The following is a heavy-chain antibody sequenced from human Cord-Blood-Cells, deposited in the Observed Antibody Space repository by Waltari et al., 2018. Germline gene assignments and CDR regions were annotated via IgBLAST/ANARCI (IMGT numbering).Heavy chain of an antibody. V-gene: IGHV3-30*04. J-gene: IGHJ6*02. CDR3: ARELGDVDSYYYYGMDV. Sequence: QVQLVESGGGVVQPGRSLRLSCAASGFTFSSYAMHWVRQAPGKGLEWVAVISYDGSNKYYADSVKGRFTISRDNSKNTLYLQMNSLRAEDTAVYYCARELGDVDSYYYYGMDVWGQGP. CDR1: GFTFSSYA. CDR2: ISYDGSNK. D-gene: IGHD2-21*01.